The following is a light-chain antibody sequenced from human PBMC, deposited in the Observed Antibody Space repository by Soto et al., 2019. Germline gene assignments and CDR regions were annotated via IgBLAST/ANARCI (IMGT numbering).Light chain of an antibody. CDR1: SSDVGGYDF. J-gene: IGLJ7*01. CDR2: DVS. CDR3: QSYDSSLSGSV. Sequence: QSALTQPASVSGSPGQSITISCTGTSSDVGGYDFVSWYQHHPGKAPRLMIYDVSHRPSGVSDRFSASKSGNTASLTISGLLAEDEADYYCQSYDSSLSGSVFGGGTQLTVL. V-gene: IGLV2-14*03.